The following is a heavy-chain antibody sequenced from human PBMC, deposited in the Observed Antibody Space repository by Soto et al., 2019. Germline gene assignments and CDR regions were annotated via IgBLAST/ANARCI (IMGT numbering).Heavy chain of an antibody. CDR2: ISSSSSYI. D-gene: IGHD3-10*01. J-gene: IGHJ6*02. V-gene: IGHV3-21*01. Sequence: GGSLRLSCAASGFTFSSYSMNWVRQAPGKGLEWVSSISSSSSYIYYADSVKGRFTISRDNAKNSLYLQMNSLRAEDTAVYYCARVFGFGVTYYYYGMDVWGQGTTVTVSS. CDR3: ARVFGFGVTYYYYGMDV. CDR1: GFTFSSYS.